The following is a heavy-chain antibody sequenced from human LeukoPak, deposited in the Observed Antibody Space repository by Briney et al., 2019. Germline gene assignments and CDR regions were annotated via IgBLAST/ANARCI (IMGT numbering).Heavy chain of an antibody. V-gene: IGHV1-46*01. D-gene: IGHD1-1*01. CDR2: INPSGGST. Sequence: ASVKVSCKASGYTFTSYYMHWVRQAPGQGLEWMGIINPSGGSTSYAQKFQGRVTMTRDTSTSTVYMELSSLRSEDTAVYYCARVFFVSTSRNMGPLNYGGQETRVTVS. CDR3: ARVFFVSTSRNMGPLNY. J-gene: IGHJ4*02. CDR1: GYTFTSYY.